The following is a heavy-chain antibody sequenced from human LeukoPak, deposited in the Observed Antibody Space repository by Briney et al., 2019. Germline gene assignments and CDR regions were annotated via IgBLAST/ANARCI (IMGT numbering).Heavy chain of an antibody. J-gene: IGHJ4*02. CDR2: IWYGGSNK. CDR1: GFTFSSYG. D-gene: IGHD1-1*01. CDR3: AKELYNWNDVTGGTVGGFIDY. V-gene: IGHV3-30*02. Sequence: PGGSLRLSCAASGFTFSSYGMHWVRQAPGKGLEWVAVIWYGGSNKYYADSVKGRFTISRDNSKNTLYLQMNSLRAEDTAVYYCAKELYNWNDVTGGTVGGFIDYWGQGTLVTVSS.